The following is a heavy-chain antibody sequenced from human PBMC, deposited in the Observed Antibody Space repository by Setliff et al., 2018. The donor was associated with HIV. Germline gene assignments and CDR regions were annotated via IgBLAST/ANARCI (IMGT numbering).Heavy chain of an antibody. Sequence: NPSETLSLTCAVSGYSISSGYYWSWIRQPPGRGLEWIGNIYHSGGTHYNPSLGSRVTISVDTSKNHFSLKLSSVTAADTAVFYCARVPFTTGFDYWGQGILVTVSS. J-gene: IGHJ4*02. D-gene: IGHD3-3*01. CDR2: IYHSGGT. CDR3: ARVPFTTGFDY. CDR1: GYSISSGYY. V-gene: IGHV4-38-2*01.